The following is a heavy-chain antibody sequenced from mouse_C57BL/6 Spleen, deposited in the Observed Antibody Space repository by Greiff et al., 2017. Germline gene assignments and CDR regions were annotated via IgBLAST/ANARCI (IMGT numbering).Heavy chain of an antibody. D-gene: IGHD1-1*01. Sequence: QVQLQQPGTELVKPGASVKLSCKASGYTFTSYWMHWVQQRPGQGLEWIGNINPSNGGTNYNEKFKSKATLTVDKSSSTAYMQLSSLTSEESAVYYCARYGTTGRFAWFAYWGQGTLVTVSA. V-gene: IGHV1-53*01. CDR1: GYTFTSYW. CDR3: ARYGTTGRFAWFAY. J-gene: IGHJ3*01. CDR2: INPSNGGT.